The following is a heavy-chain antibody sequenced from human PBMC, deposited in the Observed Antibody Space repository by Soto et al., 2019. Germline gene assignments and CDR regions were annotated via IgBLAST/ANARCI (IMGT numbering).Heavy chain of an antibody. CDR1: GGTFSSYA. J-gene: IGHJ6*02. CDR3: ARDPHYAFWSGSYYYGMDV. Sequence: QVQLVQSGAEVKKPGSSVKVSCKASGGTFSSYAISWVRQAPGQGLEWMGGIIPIFGTANYAQQVQGRVTITADESTSTAYMELSSLRSEDTAVYYCARDPHYAFWSGSYYYGMDVWCQGTTVTVSS. CDR2: IIPIFGTA. V-gene: IGHV1-69*01. D-gene: IGHD3-3*01.